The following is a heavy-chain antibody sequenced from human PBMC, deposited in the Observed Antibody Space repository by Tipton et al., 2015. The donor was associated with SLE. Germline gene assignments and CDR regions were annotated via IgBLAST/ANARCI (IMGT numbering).Heavy chain of an antibody. CDR3: AMLAGTVITEDY. V-gene: IGHV4-61*01. Sequence: TLSLTCTVSGGSVSSGLYYWSWIRQPPGKGLEWIGYVYYSGSTNYNPSLKSRVTISVDTSKNQFSLKLTSPTAADTAIYYCAMLAGTVITEDYWGQGTLVTVSS. CDR2: VYYSGST. CDR1: GGSVSSGLYY. J-gene: IGHJ4*02. D-gene: IGHD4-17*01.